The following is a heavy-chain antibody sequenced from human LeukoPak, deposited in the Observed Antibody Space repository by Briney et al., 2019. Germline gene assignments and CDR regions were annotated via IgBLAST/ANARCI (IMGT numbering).Heavy chain of an antibody. D-gene: IGHD2-2*01. CDR1: GYTFTGYY. CDR2: INPNSGGT. Sequence: ASVKVSCKASGYTFTGYYMHWVRQAPGQGLEWMGWINPNSGGTNYAQKFQGRVTMTRDTSISTAYMELSRLRSDDTAVYYCARVIGRIVVVPAAIGYWRQGTLVTVSS. J-gene: IGHJ4*02. CDR3: ARVIGRIVVVPAAIGY. V-gene: IGHV1-2*02.